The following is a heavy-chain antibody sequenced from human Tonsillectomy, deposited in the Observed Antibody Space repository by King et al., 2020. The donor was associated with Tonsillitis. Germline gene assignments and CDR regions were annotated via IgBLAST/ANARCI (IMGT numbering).Heavy chain of an antibody. CDR3: ARDLMSGDWNDPLGYFDY. CDR2: ISYDGSEK. J-gene: IGHJ4*02. D-gene: IGHD1-1*01. Sequence: VQLVESGGGVVQPGRSLRLSCAASGFTFSNYAMHWVRQAPGKGLEWVAIISYDGSEKYYADSVKGRFTISRDNSKKKMYVQMNSLSAEDTAVYYCARDLMSGDWNDPLGYFDYWGQGTLVTVSS. V-gene: IGHV3-30*04. CDR1: GFTFSNYA.